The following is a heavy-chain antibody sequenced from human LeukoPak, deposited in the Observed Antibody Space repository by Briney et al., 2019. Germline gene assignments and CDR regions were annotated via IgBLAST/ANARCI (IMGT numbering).Heavy chain of an antibody. CDR2: ISYSGST. Sequence: SVTLSLTCSVSGGSISRHYWSWIRQPPGKGLEWIGYISYSGSTRYNPSFQSRVTISMEMSKTHFSLKLTSVTAADTAVYYCARLLNNDNSGDPDTFDMWGPGTMVTVSS. V-gene: IGHV4-59*08. J-gene: IGHJ3*02. CDR3: ARLLNNDNSGDPDTFDM. D-gene: IGHD3-22*01. CDR1: GGSISRHY.